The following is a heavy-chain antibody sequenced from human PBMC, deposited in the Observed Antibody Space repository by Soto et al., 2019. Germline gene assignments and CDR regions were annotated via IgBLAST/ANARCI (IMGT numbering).Heavy chain of an antibody. CDR2: IWYDGSNK. J-gene: IGHJ4*02. D-gene: IGHD6-19*01. V-gene: IGHV3-33*01. CDR1: GFTFSSYG. CDR3: ARASRGGWPFDY. Sequence: GGSLRLSCAASGFTFSSYGMHWVRQAPGKGLEWVAVIWYDGSNKYYADSVKGRFTISRDNSKNTLYLQMNSLRAEDTAVYYCARASRGGWPFDYWGQGTLVTVSS.